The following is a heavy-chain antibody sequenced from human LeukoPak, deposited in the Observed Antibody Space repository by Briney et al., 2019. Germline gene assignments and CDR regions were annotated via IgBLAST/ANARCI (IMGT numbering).Heavy chain of an antibody. CDR1: GGSISGYY. CDR3: ASGHWGLGQ. J-gene: IGHJ4*02. Sequence: PSETLSLTCTVSGGSISGYYWSWIRQPPGKGLEWIGYIYYSGSTNYNPSLKSRVTMSVDTSKNQFSLNLSSMTAADTAVYYCASGHWGLGQWGQGTLVTVSS. CDR2: IYYSGST. D-gene: IGHD7-27*01. V-gene: IGHV4-59*01.